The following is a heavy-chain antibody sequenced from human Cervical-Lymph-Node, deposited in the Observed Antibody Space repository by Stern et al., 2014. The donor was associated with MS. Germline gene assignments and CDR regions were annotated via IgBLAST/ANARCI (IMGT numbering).Heavy chain of an antibody. CDR3: ARGGGDNWFDP. D-gene: IGHD3-16*01. V-gene: IGHV1-69*17. CDR2: VIAFVGIS. CDR1: GG. Sequence: QVQLVQSGAEVKEPGSSVKVSCKFIGGISWVRQAPGQGLEWMGGVIAFVGISNYAQKFQGRLPITADTSTNTTYLHLNRLTPDDTAIYYCARGGGDNWFDPWGQGTLVTVSS. J-gene: IGHJ5*02.